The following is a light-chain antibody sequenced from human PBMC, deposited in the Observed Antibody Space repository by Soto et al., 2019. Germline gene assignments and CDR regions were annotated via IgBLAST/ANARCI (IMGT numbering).Light chain of an antibody. J-gene: IGLJ3*02. CDR2: EVV. CDR1: KNDIGVYDF. V-gene: IGLV2-8*01. Sequence: QSALTQPPSASGSPGQSVTISCTGTKNDIGVYDFVSWYQHHPGKAPRLIIYEVVQRPSGVPDRFSGSKSGNTASLTVSGLQAADEADYFCSAWDDGLTGRVFGGGTKLTVL. CDR3: SAWDDGLTGRV.